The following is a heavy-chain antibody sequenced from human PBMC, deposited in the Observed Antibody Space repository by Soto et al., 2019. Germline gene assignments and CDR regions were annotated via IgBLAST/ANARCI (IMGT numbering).Heavy chain of an antibody. J-gene: IGHJ4*02. Sequence: PSETLSLTCTVSGGSISSGAYYWGWIRQHPGKGLEWIGYISHRGTAYYTPSLKSRVSLSVDPSKSQFSLNVTSLTAADTAVYYCARGSIEYFDYWGQGTLVTVSS. CDR2: ISHRGTA. CDR1: GGSISSGAYY. V-gene: IGHV4-31*03. D-gene: IGHD2-2*01. CDR3: ARGSIEYFDY.